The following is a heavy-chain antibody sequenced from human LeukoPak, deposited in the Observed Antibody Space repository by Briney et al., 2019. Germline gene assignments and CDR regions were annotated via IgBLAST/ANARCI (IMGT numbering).Heavy chain of an antibody. V-gene: IGHV3-7*03. CDR3: ANDGGYWFDP. D-gene: IGHD3-16*01. CDR1: GFTFSSYW. CDR2: IKQDGSEK. J-gene: IGHJ5*02. Sequence: GGSLRLSCAASGFTFSSYWMSWVRQAPGKGLEWVANIKQDGSEKYYVDSVKGRFTISRDNSKNTLYLQMNSLRAEDTAVYYCANDGGYWFDPWGQGTLVTVSS.